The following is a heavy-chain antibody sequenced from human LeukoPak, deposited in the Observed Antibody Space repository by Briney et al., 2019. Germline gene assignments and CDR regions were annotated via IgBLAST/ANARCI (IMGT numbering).Heavy chain of an antibody. CDR3: ATRIVGQWLVSEVLGYFGY. CDR2: FDPEDGET. CDR1: GYTLTELS. Sequence: ASVKVSCTVSGYTLTELSMHWVRQAPGKGLEWMGGFDPEDGETIYAQKFQGRVTMTEDTSTDTAYMELSSLRSEDTAVYYCATRIVGQWLVSEVLGYFGYWGQGTLVTVSS. V-gene: IGHV1-24*01. D-gene: IGHD6-19*01. J-gene: IGHJ4*02.